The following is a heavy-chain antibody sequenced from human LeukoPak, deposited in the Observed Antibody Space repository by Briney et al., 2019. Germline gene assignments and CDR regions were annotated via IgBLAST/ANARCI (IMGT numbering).Heavy chain of an antibody. D-gene: IGHD1-26*01. Sequence: SETLSLTCTVSGDSISSYYWTWIRQPPGKGLEWIGYIYYSGNTNYNPSLKSRVTISVDRSKNQFSLKLSSVTAADTAVYYCARGWELRLFDYWGQGTLVTVSS. J-gene: IGHJ4*02. CDR2: IYYSGNT. CDR3: ARGWELRLFDY. CDR1: GDSISSYY. V-gene: IGHV4-59*01.